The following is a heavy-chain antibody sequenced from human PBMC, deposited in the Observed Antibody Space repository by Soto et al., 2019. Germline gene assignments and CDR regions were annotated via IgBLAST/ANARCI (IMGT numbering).Heavy chain of an antibody. V-gene: IGHV4-39*01. CDR1: GGSISSRGYY. J-gene: IGHJ5*02. CDR3: ATSNWFDP. Sequence: QLQLQESGPELVKPSETLSLTCTVSGGSISSRGYYWGWIRQPPGKGLEWIGTIYYSGSTYYNPSLKSRVTISVDTSKNQFSLKLSSVTAADTDVYYCATSNWFDPWGQGTLVTVSS. CDR2: IYYSGST.